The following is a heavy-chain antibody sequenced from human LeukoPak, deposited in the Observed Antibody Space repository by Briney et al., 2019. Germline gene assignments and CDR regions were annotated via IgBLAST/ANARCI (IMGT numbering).Heavy chain of an antibody. D-gene: IGHD2-15*01. CDR2: IYYSGSN. V-gene: IGHV4-30-4*02. CDR1: GDSISSGDYY. J-gene: IGHJ6*02. Sequence: SETLSLTCTVSGDSISSGDYYWSWIRQPPGKGLEWIGYIYYSGSNYYNPSLKSRVTISVDTSKNQFSLKLSSVTAADTAVYYCARDRGGSPNYYYYYGMDVWGQGTTVTVSS. CDR3: ARDRGGSPNYYYYYGMDV.